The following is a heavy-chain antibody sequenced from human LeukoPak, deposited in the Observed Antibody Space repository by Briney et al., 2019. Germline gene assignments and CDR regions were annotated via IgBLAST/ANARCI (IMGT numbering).Heavy chain of an antibody. Sequence: PSETLSLTCTVSGGSISSSSYYWGWIRQPPGKGLEWIGSIYYSGSTYYNPSLQSRVTISVDTSKNQFSLKLSSVTAADTAVYYCASFSKPYYYYYMDVWGKGTTVTVSS. CDR3: ASFSKPYYYYYMDV. J-gene: IGHJ6*03. D-gene: IGHD4-11*01. CDR1: GGSISSSSYY. V-gene: IGHV4-39*07. CDR2: IYYSGST.